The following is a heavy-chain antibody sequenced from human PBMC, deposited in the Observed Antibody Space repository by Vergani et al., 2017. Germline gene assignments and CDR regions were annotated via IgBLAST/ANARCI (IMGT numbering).Heavy chain of an antibody. Sequence: QVQLQESGPGLVKPSQTLSLTCTVSGGSISSGSYYWSWIRQPAGKGLEWIGRIYTSGSTNYNPSLKSRVTISVDTSKNQFSLKLSSVTAADTAVYYCARGKVGSGSYYTYSYYYYGMDVWGQGTTVTVSS. D-gene: IGHD3-10*01. V-gene: IGHV4-61*02. CDR1: GGSISSGSYY. J-gene: IGHJ6*02. CDR3: ARGKVGSGSYYTYSYYYYGMDV. CDR2: IYTSGST.